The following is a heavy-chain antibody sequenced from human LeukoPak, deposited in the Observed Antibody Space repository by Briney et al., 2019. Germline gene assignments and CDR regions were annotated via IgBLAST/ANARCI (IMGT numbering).Heavy chain of an antibody. CDR3: ARGYNYYYGMDV. CDR1: GFTFDDYA. Sequence: GGSLRLSCAASGFTFDDYAMHWVRQAPGKGLEWVSGISWNSGSIGYADSVKGRFTISRDNAKNSLYLQMNSLRAEDTAVYYCARGYNYYYGMDVWGQGTTVTVSS. J-gene: IGHJ6*02. CDR2: ISWNSGSI. V-gene: IGHV3-9*01.